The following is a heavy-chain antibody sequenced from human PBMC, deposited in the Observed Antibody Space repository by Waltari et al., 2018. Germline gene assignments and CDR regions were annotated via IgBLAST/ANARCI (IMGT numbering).Heavy chain of an antibody. CDR2: SNREGSST. V-gene: IGHV3-74*01. CDR1: GFTLSARW. CDR3: ARNSKDWRSDGGLDY. Sequence: EVQLVESGGGFVQPGGSLRLSCAASGFTLSARWMLWVRQAPGKGRVWVSRSNREGSSTSYADFVKGRCTISRDNAKMTLYLQMNSLRAEDTAVYYCARNSKDWRSDGGLDYWGQGTLVTVSS. J-gene: IGHJ4*02. D-gene: IGHD3-16*01.